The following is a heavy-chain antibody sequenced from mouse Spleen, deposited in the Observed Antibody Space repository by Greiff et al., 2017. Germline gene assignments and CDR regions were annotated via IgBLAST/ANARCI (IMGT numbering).Heavy chain of an antibody. Sequence: EVQLQQSGAELVRPGASVKLSCTASGFNIKDDYMHWVKQRPEQGLEWIGWIDPENGDTEYASKFQGKATITADTSSNTAYLQLSSLTSEDTAVYYCTRLLRSYYFDYWGQGTTLTVSS. CDR3: TRLLRSYYFDY. D-gene: IGHD1-1*01. V-gene: IGHV14-4*01. CDR1: GFNIKDDY. CDR2: IDPENGDT. J-gene: IGHJ2*01.